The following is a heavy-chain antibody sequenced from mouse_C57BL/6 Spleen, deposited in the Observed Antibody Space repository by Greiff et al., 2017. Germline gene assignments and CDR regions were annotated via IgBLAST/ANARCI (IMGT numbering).Heavy chain of an antibody. CDR2: IDPETGGT. D-gene: IGHD1-1*01. CDR1: GYTFTDYE. Sequence: VQLQQSGAELVRPGASVTLSCKASGYTFTDYEMHWVKQTPVHGLEWIGAIDPETGGTAYNQKFKGKAILTADKSSSTAYMELRSLTSEDSAVYYCTRHYGSSPWYFDVWGTGTTVTVSS. J-gene: IGHJ1*03. V-gene: IGHV1-15*01. CDR3: TRHYGSSPWYFDV.